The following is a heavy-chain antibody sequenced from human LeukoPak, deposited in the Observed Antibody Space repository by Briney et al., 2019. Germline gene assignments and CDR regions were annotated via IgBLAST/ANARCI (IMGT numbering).Heavy chain of an antibody. D-gene: IGHD4-17*01. V-gene: IGHV3-23*01. CDR3: ARDPNGDYIGTFDM. Sequence: GGSLRLSCAASDFTISSYGMSWVRQAPGKGLEWVASISGSGGSTQYADSVQGRFAISRDNSKNTLYLHMNSLRVEDTAMYFCARDPNGDYIGTFDMRGRGTMVSVSS. J-gene: IGHJ3*02. CDR1: DFTISSYG. CDR2: ISGSGGST.